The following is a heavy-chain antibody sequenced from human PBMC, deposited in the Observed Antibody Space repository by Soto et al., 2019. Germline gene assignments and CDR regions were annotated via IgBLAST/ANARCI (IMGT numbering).Heavy chain of an antibody. CDR2: IYYSGST. J-gene: IGHJ4*02. CDR3: ARQNYDILTGYTD. CDR1: GGSISSYY. Sequence: PSETLSLTCTVSGGSISSYYWSWIRQPPGKGLEWIGYIYYSGSTNYNPSHKSRVTISVDTSKNQFSLKLSSVTAADTAVYYCARQNYDILTGYTDWGQGTLVTVSS. V-gene: IGHV4-59*08. D-gene: IGHD3-9*01.